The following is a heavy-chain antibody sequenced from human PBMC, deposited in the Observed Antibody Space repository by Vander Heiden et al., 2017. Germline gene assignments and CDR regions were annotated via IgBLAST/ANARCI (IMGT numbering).Heavy chain of an antibody. D-gene: IGHD3-22*01. Sequence: QVQLQQWGAGLLKPSETLSLTCAVYGGSFSGYYWSWIRQPPGKGLEWIGEINHSGSTNYNPSLKSRVTISVDTSKNQFSLKLSSVTAADTAVYYCAREGYDSSGYYFDDYWGQGTLVTVSS. CDR2: INHSGST. J-gene: IGHJ4*02. V-gene: IGHV4-34*01. CDR1: GGSFSGYY. CDR3: AREGYDSSGYYFDDY.